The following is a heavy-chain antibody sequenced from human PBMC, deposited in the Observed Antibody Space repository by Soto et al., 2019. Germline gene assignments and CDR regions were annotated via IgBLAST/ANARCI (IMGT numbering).Heavy chain of an antibody. CDR2: ISSSSDTI. CDR1: GFTFSSYS. CDR3: ARGVNYYNSRINPFY. Sequence: PGGSLRLSCAASGFTFSSYSMNWARQAPGKGLECVSYISSSSDTIYYADSVKGRFTVSRDNAKNSLYLQMNSLRDEDTAVYYCARGVNYYNSRINPFYWGQGTPVTVSS. D-gene: IGHD3-10*01. J-gene: IGHJ4*02. V-gene: IGHV3-48*02.